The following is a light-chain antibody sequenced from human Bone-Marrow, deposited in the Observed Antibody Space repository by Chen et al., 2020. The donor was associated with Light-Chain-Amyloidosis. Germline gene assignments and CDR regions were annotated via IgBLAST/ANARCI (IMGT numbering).Light chain of an antibody. Sequence: QSPLTPPPSVSGPPGQSITISSTGTSSDVGNYNLVSWYQQHPGKAPKLIVYEVTKRPSGVSTRFSGSKSGNTASLTISGLQAEDEAHYYCCSYAGLYTLVFGGGTKLSVV. CDR3: CSYAGLYTLV. CDR2: EVT. CDR1: SSDVGNYNL. V-gene: IGLV2-23*02. J-gene: IGLJ2*01.